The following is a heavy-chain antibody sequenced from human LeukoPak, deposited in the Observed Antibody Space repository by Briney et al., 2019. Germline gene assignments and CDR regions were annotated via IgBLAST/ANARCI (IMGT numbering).Heavy chain of an antibody. D-gene: IGHD2-15*01. Sequence: SETLSLTCTVSGGSISSSSYYWGWIHQPPGKGLEWIGSIYYSGSTYYNPSLKSRVTISVDTSKNQFSLKLSSVTAADTAVYYCARVLRYCSGGNCYSGGLGYMDVWGKGTTVTISS. CDR2: IYYSGST. CDR1: GGSISSSSYY. CDR3: ARVLRYCSGGNCYSGGLGYMDV. V-gene: IGHV4-39*07. J-gene: IGHJ6*03.